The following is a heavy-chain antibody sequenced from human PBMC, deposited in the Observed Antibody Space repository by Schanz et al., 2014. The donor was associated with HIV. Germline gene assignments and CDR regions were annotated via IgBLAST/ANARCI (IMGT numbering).Heavy chain of an antibody. CDR1: GYSFSTYG. Sequence: QVQLVQSGGEVKKPGASVKVSCKASGYSFSTYGISWVRQAPGQGLEWMGRISAHNGNTKYVQKLQGRVTMTTDTSTSTAYMEVMSLRSDDTAVYYCARAYDRSGYYYGYWGQGTLVTVSS. J-gene: IGHJ4*02. V-gene: IGHV1-18*01. CDR3: ARAYDRSGYYYGY. D-gene: IGHD3-22*01. CDR2: ISAHNGNT.